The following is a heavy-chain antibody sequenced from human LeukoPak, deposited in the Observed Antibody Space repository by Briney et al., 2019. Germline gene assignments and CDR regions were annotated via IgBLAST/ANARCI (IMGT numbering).Heavy chain of an antibody. J-gene: IGHJ4*02. CDR2: IYYSGIT. CDR1: GGAISSSSYY. V-gene: IGHV4-39*01. Sequence: PSETLSLTCTVSGGAISSSSYYWGRIRQPPGKGLEGIGWIYYSGITYYNPSLKSRVTISVDTSKNQFSLNLSSVTAADTAIYYCARSSRHGYNPLDYWGQGTLVTVSS. CDR3: ARSSRHGYNPLDY. D-gene: IGHD5-24*01.